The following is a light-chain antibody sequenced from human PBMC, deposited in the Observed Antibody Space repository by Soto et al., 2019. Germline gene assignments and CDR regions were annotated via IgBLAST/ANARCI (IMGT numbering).Light chain of an antibody. CDR2: AAS. J-gene: IGKJ4*01. CDR1: QSVSSSF. V-gene: IGKV3-20*01. Sequence: EIVLTQSPGTLSFSPGDRATLSCRASQSVSSSFLAWYQQKPGQAPRLLIYAASSRATGIPDRFSGSGSGTDFNLTISRLEPEDFAVYYCQQYGSPLTFGGGTKVEIK. CDR3: QQYGSPLT.